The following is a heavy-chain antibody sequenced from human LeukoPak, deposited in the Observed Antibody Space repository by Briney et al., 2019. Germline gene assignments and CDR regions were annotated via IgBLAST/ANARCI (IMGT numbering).Heavy chain of an antibody. D-gene: IGHD2-21*01. CDR2: IKQDGSEK. CDR1: GFSSGSNW. V-gene: IGHV3-7*03. CDR3: ARLRYSDY. J-gene: IGHJ4*02. Sequence: PGGSLRLSCVASGFSSGSNWMSWVRQAPGKGLEWVANIKQDGSEKNYVDSVKGRFTISRDNAKNSLYLQMNSLRAEDTAVYYCARLRYSDYWGQGTLVTVSS.